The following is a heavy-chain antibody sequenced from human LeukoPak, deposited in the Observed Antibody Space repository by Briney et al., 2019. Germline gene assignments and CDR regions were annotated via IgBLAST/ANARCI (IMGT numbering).Heavy chain of an antibody. CDR1: GFTFSSYW. CDR3: ARDRSIAVAEGY. Sequence: GGSLRLSCAASGFTFSSYWISWVRQAPGKGLEWVANIKQDGSEKYYVDSVKGRFTISRDNAKNSLYLQMNSLRAEDTAVYYCARDRSIAVAEGYWGQGTLVTVSS. CDR2: IKQDGSEK. V-gene: IGHV3-7*01. D-gene: IGHD6-19*01. J-gene: IGHJ4*02.